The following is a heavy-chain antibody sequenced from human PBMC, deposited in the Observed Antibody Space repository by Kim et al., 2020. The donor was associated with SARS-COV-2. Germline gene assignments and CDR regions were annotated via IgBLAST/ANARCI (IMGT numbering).Heavy chain of an antibody. Sequence: GGSLRLSCAASGFTFSSYWMSWVRQAPGKGLEWVANIKQDGSEKYYVDSVKGRFTISRDNAKNSLYLQMNSLRAEDTAVYYCVRVDCSSTSCYNYDFWSGYYYYYYGMDVWGQGTTVTVSS. CDR1: GFTFSSYW. CDR2: IKQDGSEK. CDR3: VRVDCSSTSCYNYDFWSGYYYYYYGMDV. D-gene: IGHD2-2*02. J-gene: IGHJ6*02. V-gene: IGHV3-7*03.